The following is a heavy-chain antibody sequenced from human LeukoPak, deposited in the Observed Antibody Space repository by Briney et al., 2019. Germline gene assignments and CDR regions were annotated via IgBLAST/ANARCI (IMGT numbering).Heavy chain of an antibody. J-gene: IGHJ4*02. CDR2: INHSGST. CDR1: GGSFSGYY. D-gene: IGHD3-10*01. V-gene: IGHV4-34*01. CDR3: ARLTAITYYYGSGSYYNTAPRKYYFDY. Sequence: SETLSLTCAVYGGSFSGYYWSWIRQPPGKGLEWIGEINHSGSTNYNPSLKSRVTISVDTSKNQFSLKLSSVTAADTAVYYCARLTAITYYYGSGSYYNTAPRKYYFDYWGQGTLVTVSS.